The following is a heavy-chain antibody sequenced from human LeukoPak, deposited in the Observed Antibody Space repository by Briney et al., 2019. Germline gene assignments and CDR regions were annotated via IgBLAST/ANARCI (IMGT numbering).Heavy chain of an antibody. Sequence: PGGSLRLSCVDSGFTFSSYAISWVRQAPGKGLERVSYIISSGTTIYYADSVKGRFTISRDNSKNTLYLQMNSLRAEDTAVYYCARDSTAMVAFDYWGQGTLVTVSS. D-gene: IGHD5-18*01. CDR3: ARDSTAMVAFDY. V-gene: IGHV3-23*01. CDR1: GFTFSSYA. J-gene: IGHJ4*02. CDR2: IISSGTTI.